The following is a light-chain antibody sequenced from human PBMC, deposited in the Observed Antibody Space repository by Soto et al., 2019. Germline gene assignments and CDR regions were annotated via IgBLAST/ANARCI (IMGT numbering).Light chain of an antibody. CDR1: GSIYGC. CDR2: KTS. V-gene: IGKV1-5*03. J-gene: IGKJ1*01. Sequence: IPMTQSPSTLSASVGDTVTITCRASGSIYGCLAWYKQIPGKAPQLLIYKTSTLQGGVPSRFSGSGSGAEYTLTISSLQPDDFATYFCQEYNTNSRTFGQGTRV. CDR3: QEYNTNSRT.